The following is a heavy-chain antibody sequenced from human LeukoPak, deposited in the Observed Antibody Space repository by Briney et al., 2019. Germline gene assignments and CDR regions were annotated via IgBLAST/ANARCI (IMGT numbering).Heavy chain of an antibody. J-gene: IGHJ6*03. CDR3: VRDVRGIGQDYYYMDV. Sequence: GGSLRLSCAASGMFFNNHWMHWIRQAPGKGLVWVARVNKEGRNTTYADSVKGRFTISRDNAKNTLSLQMNSLRAENTALYYCVRDVRGIGQDYYYMDVWGKGTTVTVSS. CDR1: GMFFNNHW. V-gene: IGHV3-74*01. CDR2: VNKEGRNT. D-gene: IGHD3/OR15-3a*01.